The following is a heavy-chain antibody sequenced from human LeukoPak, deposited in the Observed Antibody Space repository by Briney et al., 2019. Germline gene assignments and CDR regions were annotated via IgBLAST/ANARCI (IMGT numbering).Heavy chain of an antibody. Sequence: GSLRLSCAASGFTFSSYGMHWVRQAPGKGLEWVAFIRYDGSNKYYADSVKGRFTISRDNSKNTLYLQMNSLRAEDTAVYYCARGPYTSGVYRLDYWGQGTLVTVSS. D-gene: IGHD6-19*01. J-gene: IGHJ4*02. CDR3: ARGPYTSGVYRLDY. CDR1: GFTFSSYG. V-gene: IGHV3-30*02. CDR2: IRYDGSNK.